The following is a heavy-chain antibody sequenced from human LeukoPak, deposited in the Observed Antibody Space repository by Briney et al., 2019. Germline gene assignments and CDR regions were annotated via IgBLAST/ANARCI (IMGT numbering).Heavy chain of an antibody. CDR3: AKSDWYKRGEPDYFDY. Sequence: GGSLRLSCAASDFTFTSYAMSWVRQAPGKGLEWVSTISGSGSNTYYADSVKGRYTISRDNSKNTLYLQMNSLRAEDTPMYYCAKSDWYKRGEPDYFDYWGQGSLVTVSS. J-gene: IGHJ4*02. CDR2: ISGSGSNT. D-gene: IGHD6-19*01. CDR1: DFTFTSYA. V-gene: IGHV3-23*01.